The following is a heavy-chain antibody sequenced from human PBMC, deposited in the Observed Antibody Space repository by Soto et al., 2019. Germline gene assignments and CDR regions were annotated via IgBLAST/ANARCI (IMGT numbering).Heavy chain of an antibody. V-gene: IGHV5-51*01. CDR2: IYPGDSDT. D-gene: IGHD6-13*01. CDR1: GYSFTSYW. CDR3: ARLGADIAAAGEGDYYYGMDV. Sequence: GASLKISCKGSGYSFTSYWIGWVRQMPGKGLGWKGIIYPGDSDTRYSPSFQGQVTISADKSISTAYLQWSSLKASDTAMYYCARLGADIAAAGEGDYYYGMDVWGQGTTVTVSS. J-gene: IGHJ6*02.